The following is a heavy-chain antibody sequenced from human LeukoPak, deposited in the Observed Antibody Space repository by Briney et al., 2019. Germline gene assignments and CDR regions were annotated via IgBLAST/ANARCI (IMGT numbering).Heavy chain of an antibody. V-gene: IGHV1-2*06. Sequence: ASVKVSCKASGYTFTGYYMHWVRQAPGQGLEWMGRINPNSGGTNYAQKFQGRVTMIRDTSISTAYMELSRLRSEDTAVYYCARYLSGSQLFDYWGQGTLVTVSS. CDR3: ARYLSGSQLFDY. CDR2: INPNSGGT. CDR1: GYTFTGYY. D-gene: IGHD1-26*01. J-gene: IGHJ4*02.